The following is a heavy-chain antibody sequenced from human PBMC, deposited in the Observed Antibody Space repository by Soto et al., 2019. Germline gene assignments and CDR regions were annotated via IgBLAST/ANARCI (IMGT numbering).Heavy chain of an antibody. CDR1: GDSINSRSYY. J-gene: IGHJ4*02. D-gene: IGHD2-21*02. Sequence: PSETLSLTCTVTGDSINSRSYYWGWIRQPPGKGLEWIGSIYYSGRTYNNPSLGSRVSMSIDTSKDQFSLKLKSVTAADTALYFCARQRTSVVTQAYFDVWGQGSLVTVSA. V-gene: IGHV4-39*01. CDR3: ARQRTSVVTQAYFDV. CDR2: IYYSGRT.